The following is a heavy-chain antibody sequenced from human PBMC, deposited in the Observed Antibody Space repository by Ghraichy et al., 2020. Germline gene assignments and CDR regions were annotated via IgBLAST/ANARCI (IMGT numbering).Heavy chain of an antibody. J-gene: IGHJ4*02. CDR2: IYWNDDK. D-gene: IGHD3-22*01. Sequence: SGPTLVKPTQTLTLTCTFSGFSLSTSGVGVGWIRQPPGKALECLALIYWNDDKRYSPSLKSRLTITKDTSKNQVVLTMTNMDPVDTATYYCAHTQYYYDSSGSATDLHFDYWGQGSLFTVS. CDR1: GFSLSTSGVG. CDR3: AHTQYYYDSSGSATDLHFDY. V-gene: IGHV2-5*01.